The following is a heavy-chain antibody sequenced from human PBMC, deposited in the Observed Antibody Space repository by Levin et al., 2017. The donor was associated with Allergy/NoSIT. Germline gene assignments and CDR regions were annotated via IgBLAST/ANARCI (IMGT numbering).Heavy chain of an antibody. CDR1: GFTFSSYA. CDR2: ISGSGVNT. CDR3: AKDSDVVMGDDWFDA. V-gene: IGHV3-23*01. Sequence: PGGSLRLSCAASGFTFSSYAMSWVRQAPGKGLEWVSAISGSGVNTYYTDSVKGRFTISRDNSKNTLYLQMNSLRAEDTAVYYCAKDSDVVMGDDWFDAWGQGTLVTVSS. J-gene: IGHJ5*02. D-gene: IGHD3-16*01.